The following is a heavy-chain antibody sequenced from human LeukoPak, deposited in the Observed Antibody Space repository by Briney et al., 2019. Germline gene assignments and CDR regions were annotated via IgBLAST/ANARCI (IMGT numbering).Heavy chain of an antibody. CDR2: IYHSGST. CDR1: GYSISSGYY. V-gene: IGHV4-38-2*02. CDR3: ARAGGSGRYYYMDV. Sequence: SETLSLTCTVSGYSISSGYYWGWIRQPPGKGLEWIGSIYHSGSTYYNPSLKSRVTISVDTSKNQFSLKLSSVTAADTAVYYCARAGGSGRYYYMDVWGKGTTVTVSS. J-gene: IGHJ6*03. D-gene: IGHD6-19*01.